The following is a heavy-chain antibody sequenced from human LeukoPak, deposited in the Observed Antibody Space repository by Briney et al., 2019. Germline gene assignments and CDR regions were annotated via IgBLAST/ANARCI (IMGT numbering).Heavy chain of an antibody. V-gene: IGHV3-30*02. CDR1: GFTFSSYG. CDR2: IRYDGSNK. Sequence: GGSLRLSCAASGFTFSSYGMHWVRQAPGKGLEWVAFIRYDGSNKYYADSVKGRFTISRDNSKNTLSLKINSLRAEDTAVYYCAKDPRDFWSGYYHICWYFDLWGRGTLVTVSS. CDR3: AKDPRDFWSGYYHICWYFDL. J-gene: IGHJ2*01. D-gene: IGHD3-3*01.